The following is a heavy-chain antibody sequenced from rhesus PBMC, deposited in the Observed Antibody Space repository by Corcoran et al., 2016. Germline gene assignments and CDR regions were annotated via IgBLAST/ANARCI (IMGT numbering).Heavy chain of an antibody. CDR3: ARSQYCTGSGGHYFDY. Sequence: QVTLKESGPALVKPTQTLPLTCTFSGFSLTPSGLGVGWIRQPPGKALERLALIYWEDDKRYKTSRRNRLTISKDTSKNQVVLTMTNMDPVDTATYYCARSQYCTGSGGHYFDYWGRGVLVTVSA. CDR2: IYWEDDK. V-gene: IGHV2-174*01. CDR1: GFSLTPSGLG. J-gene: IGHJ4*01. D-gene: IGHD2-21*01.